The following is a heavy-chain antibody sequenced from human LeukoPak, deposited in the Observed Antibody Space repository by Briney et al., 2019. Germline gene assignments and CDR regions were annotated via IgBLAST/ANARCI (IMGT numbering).Heavy chain of an antibody. J-gene: IGHJ4*02. V-gene: IGHV4-59*01. CDR3: ARANYFDY. Sequence: SETLSLTCTVSSGSIRNYYWSWLRQPPGLSLEWIGTIHYTGTTNYKASLKSRVTISLDTSKNQFSLRLTSVTAADTAVYYCARANYFDYWGQGTLVTVSS. CDR2: IHYTGTT. CDR1: SGSIRNYY.